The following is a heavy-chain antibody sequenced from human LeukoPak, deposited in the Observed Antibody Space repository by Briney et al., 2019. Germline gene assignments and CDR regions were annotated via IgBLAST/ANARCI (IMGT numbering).Heavy chain of an antibody. CDR2: ISWNSGSI. CDR1: GFTFSSYA. D-gene: IGHD3-22*01. Sequence: GGSLRLSCAASGFTFSSYAMSWVRQAPGKGLEWVSGISWNSGSIGYADSVKGRFTISRDNAKNSLYLQMNSLRAEDTALYYCAKDKVSRRSSGYYLLGDYWGQGTLVTVSS. V-gene: IGHV3-9*01. J-gene: IGHJ4*02. CDR3: AKDKVSRRSSGYYLLGDY.